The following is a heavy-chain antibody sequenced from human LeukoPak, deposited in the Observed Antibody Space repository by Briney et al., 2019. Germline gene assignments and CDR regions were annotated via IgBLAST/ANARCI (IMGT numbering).Heavy chain of an antibody. CDR1: GFTFSSYG. Sequence: GGSLRLSCAASGFTFSSYGMHWVRQAPGKGLEWVAVIWYDGSNKCYADSVKGRFTISRDNSKNTLYLQMNSLRAEDTAVYYCARRGLRFLEWLVDYWGQGTLVTVSS. D-gene: IGHD3-3*01. V-gene: IGHV3-33*08. CDR3: ARRGLRFLEWLVDY. CDR2: IWYDGSNK. J-gene: IGHJ4*02.